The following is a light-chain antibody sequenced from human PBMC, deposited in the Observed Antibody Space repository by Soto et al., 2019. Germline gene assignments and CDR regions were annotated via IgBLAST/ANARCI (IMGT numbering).Light chain of an antibody. Sequence: QSALTQPASVSGSPGQSITISCTGISSDVGAYNLVSWYQHHPGKAPKLMIYEGSRRPSGVSNRFSGSKSGKTASLTISGLQAEDEPDYYCCSYAGSSTYVLGTGTKLTVL. CDR1: SSDVGAYNL. CDR3: CSYAGSSTYV. CDR2: EGS. V-gene: IGLV2-23*01. J-gene: IGLJ1*01.